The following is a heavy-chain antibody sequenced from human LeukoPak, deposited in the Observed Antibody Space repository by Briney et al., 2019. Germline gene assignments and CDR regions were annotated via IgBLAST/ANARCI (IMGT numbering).Heavy chain of an antibody. CDR1: GFPFSSYW. CDR3: TTRVTGNTFDY. Sequence: GGSLRLSCVASGFPFSSYWMTWVRQAPGKGLEWVGRIKSKTDGGTTNYAAPVKGRFTISRDDSKNTLYLRMNSLKTEDTAVYYCTTRVTGNTFDYWGQGTLVTVSS. V-gene: IGHV3-15*01. D-gene: IGHD5-18*01. CDR2: IKSKTDGGTT. J-gene: IGHJ4*02.